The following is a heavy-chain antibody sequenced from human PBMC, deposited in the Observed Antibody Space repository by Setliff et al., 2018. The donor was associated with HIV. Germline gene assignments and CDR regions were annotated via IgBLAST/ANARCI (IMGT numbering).Heavy chain of an antibody. CDR2: INPNSGGT. CDR1: GYTFTGYY. Sequence: ASVKVSCKASGYTFTGYYMHWVRQAPGQGLEWMGRINPNSGGTNYAQKFQGRVTITRDTSASTAYMELSSLRSEDTAVYYCARSRSGWSSPFDYWGQGTLVTVSS. J-gene: IGHJ4*02. CDR3: ARSRSGWSSPFDY. V-gene: IGHV1-2*06. D-gene: IGHD6-19*01.